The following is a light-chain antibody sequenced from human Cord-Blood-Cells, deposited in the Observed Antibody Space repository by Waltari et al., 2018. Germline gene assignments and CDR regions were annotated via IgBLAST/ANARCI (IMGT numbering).Light chain of an antibody. CDR2: DAS. Sequence: IQMTQSPSSLSASVGDRFTITYQASLDISNYLNWYQQKPGKAPKLLIYDASNLETGVPSRFSGSGSETDFTFTISSLQPEDISTYYCQQYDNLPVTFRPGAKVDIE. J-gene: IGKJ3*01. CDR3: QQYDNLPVT. CDR1: LDISNY. V-gene: IGKV1-33*01.